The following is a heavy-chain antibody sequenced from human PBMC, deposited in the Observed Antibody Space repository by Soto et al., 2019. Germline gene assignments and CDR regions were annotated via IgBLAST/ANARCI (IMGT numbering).Heavy chain of an antibody. CDR2: IVVGSGNA. CDR1: GFTFTSSA. Sequence: SVKVSCKASGFTFTSSAVQWVRQARGQRLEWIGWIVVGSGNANYAQKFQERVTITRDMSTSTAYMELSSLRSEDTAVYYCAASRSRSGSVDYWGQGTLVTVPS. CDR3: AASRSRSGSVDY. J-gene: IGHJ4*02. D-gene: IGHD3-3*01. V-gene: IGHV1-58*01.